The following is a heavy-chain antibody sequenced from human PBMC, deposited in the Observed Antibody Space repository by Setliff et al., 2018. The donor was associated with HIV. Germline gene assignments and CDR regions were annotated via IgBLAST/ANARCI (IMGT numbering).Heavy chain of an antibody. CDR3: ARVLLRTNAVYGVVSNWFDP. CDR1: GFTFSSYS. CDR2: ISSSTTSI. D-gene: IGHD2-8*01. V-gene: IGHV3-21*04. Sequence: GGSLRLSCAASGFTFSSYSMNWVRQAPGKGLEWVSSISSSTTSIYYADSVKGRFTISRDNAKSSLYLQMNSLRAEDTAVYYCARVLLRTNAVYGVVSNWFDPWGQGALVTVSS. J-gene: IGHJ5*02.